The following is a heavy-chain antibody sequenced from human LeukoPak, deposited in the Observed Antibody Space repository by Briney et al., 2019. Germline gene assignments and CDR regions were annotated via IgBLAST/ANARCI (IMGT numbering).Heavy chain of an antibody. V-gene: IGHV3-30*02. CDR2: IRYDGSNK. CDR1: GFTFSSYG. Sequence: GGSLRLSCAASGFTFSSYGMHWVRQAPGKGLEWVAFIRYDGSNKYYADSVKGRFTISRDNSKNTLYLQMNSLKTEDTAVYYCTTPPGYYDSSPFDFWGQGTLVTVSS. J-gene: IGHJ4*02. D-gene: IGHD3-22*01. CDR3: TTPPGYYDSSPFDF.